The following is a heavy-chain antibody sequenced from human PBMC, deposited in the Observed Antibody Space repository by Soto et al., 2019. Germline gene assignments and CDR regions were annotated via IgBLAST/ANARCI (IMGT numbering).Heavy chain of an antibody. CDR3: ARENTVYGDLNY. V-gene: IGHV3-33*01. CDR1: GFTFSSYG. Sequence: GGSLRLSCAASGFTFSSYGMHWVRQAPGKGLEWVAVIWYDGSNKYYADSVKGRFTISRDNSKNTLYLQMNSLRAEDTAVYYCARENTVYGDLNYCGQGTLVTVSS. D-gene: IGHD4-17*01. J-gene: IGHJ4*02. CDR2: IWYDGSNK.